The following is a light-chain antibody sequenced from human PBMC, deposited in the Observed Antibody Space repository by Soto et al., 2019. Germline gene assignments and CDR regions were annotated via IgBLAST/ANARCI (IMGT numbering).Light chain of an antibody. CDR3: SSYAGSIYV. CDR1: SSDVGGYNY. J-gene: IGLJ1*01. Sequence: QSALTQPPSASGSPGQSVTISCTGTSSDVGGYNYVSWYQQHPGKAPKLMIYEVSKRPSGVPDRFSGSKSGNTASLTVSGLQAEDEADYYCSSYAGSIYVFGTGTKLPVL. CDR2: EVS. V-gene: IGLV2-8*01.